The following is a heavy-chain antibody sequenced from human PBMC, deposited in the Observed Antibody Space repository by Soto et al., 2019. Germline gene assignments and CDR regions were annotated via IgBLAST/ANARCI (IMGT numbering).Heavy chain of an antibody. CDR1: GFTFTTDA. CDR3: AKNWDTTFSSSSH. CDR2: ISGSAGST. J-gene: IGHJ4*02. V-gene: IGHV3-23*01. Sequence: EVQLLESGGRLVQPGGSLRLSCAASGFTFTTDAMSWVRQASGKGLEWVSAISGSAGSTYYADSVKGRFTISRDNSKNTLYLQMNSLRAEDTAVYYCAKNWDTTFSSSSHWGQGTLVSVSS. D-gene: IGHD6-6*01.